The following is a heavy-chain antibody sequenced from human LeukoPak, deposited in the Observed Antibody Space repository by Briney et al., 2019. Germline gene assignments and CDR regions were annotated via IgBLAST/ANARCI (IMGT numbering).Heavy chain of an antibody. CDR2: ISSDGSTT. V-gene: IGHV3-74*01. CDR3: ARDPDSSGWYDPLDY. D-gene: IGHD6-19*01. CDR1: GFTFSSYW. J-gene: IGHJ4*02. Sequence: GGSLRLSCAASGFTFSSYWMHWVRQAPGKGLVWVSHISSDGSTTSYADSVKGRFTISRDNAKSTLYLQMNSLRAEDTAVYYCARDPDSSGWYDPLDYWGQGTLVTVSS.